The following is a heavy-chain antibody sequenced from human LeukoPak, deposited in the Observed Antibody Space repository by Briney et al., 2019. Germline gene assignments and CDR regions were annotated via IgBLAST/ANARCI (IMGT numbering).Heavy chain of an antibody. V-gene: IGHV4-38-2*02. CDR1: AYSVSTDYY. CDR3: AREGRDGYNYGPFDY. Sequence: SETLSLTCTVSAYSVSTDYYWGWIRQPPGKGLEWIGNIYHDGSTYYNPSLKSRVTISVDTSKNQFSLKLSYVSAADTAVYYCAREGRDGYNYGPFDYWGQGTLVTVSA. J-gene: IGHJ4*02. CDR2: IYHDGST. D-gene: IGHD5-24*01.